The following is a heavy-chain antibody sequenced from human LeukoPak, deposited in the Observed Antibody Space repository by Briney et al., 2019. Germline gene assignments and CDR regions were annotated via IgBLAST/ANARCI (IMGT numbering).Heavy chain of an antibody. CDR3: ARDLVTMVRGPVAFDI. D-gene: IGHD3-10*01. CDR1: GYTFTSYG. CDR2: ISAYNGNT. J-gene: IGHJ3*02. V-gene: IGHV1-18*01. Sequence: GASVKVSCKASGYTFTSYGISWVRQAPGQGLEWMGWISAYNGNTNYAQKLQGRVTTTTDTSTSTAYMELRSLRSDDTAVYYCARDLVTMVRGPVAFDIWGQGTMVTVSS.